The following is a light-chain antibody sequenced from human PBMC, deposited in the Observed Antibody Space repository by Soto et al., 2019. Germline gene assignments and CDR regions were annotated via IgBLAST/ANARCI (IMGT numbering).Light chain of an antibody. CDR1: SSNIGRNV. J-gene: IGLJ1*01. V-gene: IGLV1-44*01. CDR2: SNS. CDR3: AAWDDSLSGYV. Sequence: QSVLTQSPSASATPGQRVTISCSGGSSNIGRNVVNWYQQFPGTAPKLLMYSNSQRPPGIPERFSASKSGTSASLAISGLQSEDEADYSCAAWDDSLSGYVFGTGTKLTVL.